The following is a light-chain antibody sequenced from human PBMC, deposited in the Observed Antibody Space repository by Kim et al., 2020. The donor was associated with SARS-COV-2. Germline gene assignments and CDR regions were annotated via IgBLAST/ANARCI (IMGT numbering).Light chain of an antibody. CDR3: MQGTHWPPA. CDR1: QSLVYRDGNTY. CDR2: KVS. V-gene: IGKV2-30*01. J-gene: IGKJ4*01. Sequence: DVVMTQSPLSLPVTLGQPASISCRSSQSLVYRDGNTYLNWFQQRPGQSPRRLIYKVSNRDSGVPDRFSGSGSGTDFTLKISRVEAEDVGVYYCMQGTHWPPAFGGGTKVDIK.